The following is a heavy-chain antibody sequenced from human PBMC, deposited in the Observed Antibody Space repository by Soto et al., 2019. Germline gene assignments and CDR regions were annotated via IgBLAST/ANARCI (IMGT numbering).Heavy chain of an antibody. Sequence: QVQLVESGGGVVQPGRSLRLSCAGSGFTFSGFGMHWVRQAPGKGLEWVAVISYAGNNEYYADSVKGRFTISRDNSKNTLYLQMNSLRAEDTAVYYCAKEGIPRDCGGGGFSSIQAYWGQGTLVTVSS. J-gene: IGHJ4*02. CDR2: ISYAGNNE. D-gene: IGHD2-15*01. CDR3: AKEGIPRDCGGGGFSSIQAY. V-gene: IGHV3-30*18. CDR1: GFTFSGFG.